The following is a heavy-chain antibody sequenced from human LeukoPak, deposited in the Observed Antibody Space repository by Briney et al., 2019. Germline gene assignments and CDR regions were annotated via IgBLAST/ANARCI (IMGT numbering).Heavy chain of an antibody. Sequence: PGRSLRLSCAASGFTFSSYGMHWVRQAPGKWLEWVAVIWYDGSNKYYADSVKGRFTISRDNSKNTLYLQMNSLRAEDTAVYYCARAGPALYYYYGMDVWGQGTTVTVSS. J-gene: IGHJ6*02. CDR1: GFTFSSYG. CDR2: IWYDGSNK. V-gene: IGHV3-33*01. CDR3: ARAGPALYYYYGMDV. D-gene: IGHD3-10*01.